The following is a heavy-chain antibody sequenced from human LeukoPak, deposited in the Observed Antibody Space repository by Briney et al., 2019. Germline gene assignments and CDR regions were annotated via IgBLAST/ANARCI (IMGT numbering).Heavy chain of an antibody. CDR2: ISSSSSYI. Sequence: GGSLRLSCAASGFTFSSYSMNWVRQAPGKGLEWGSSISSSSSYIYYADSVKGRFTISRDNAKNSLYLQMNSLRAEDTAVYYCARGYYGSGSSPYYYYYYGMDVWGKGTTVTVSS. CDR1: GFTFSSYS. V-gene: IGHV3-21*01. J-gene: IGHJ6*04. D-gene: IGHD3-10*01. CDR3: ARGYYGSGSSPYYYYYYGMDV.